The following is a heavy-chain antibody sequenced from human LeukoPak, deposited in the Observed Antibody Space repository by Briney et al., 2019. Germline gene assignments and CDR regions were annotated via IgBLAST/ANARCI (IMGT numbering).Heavy chain of an antibody. J-gene: IGHJ4*02. Sequence: GGSLRLSCAASGFTFSDYYMSWIRQAPGKGLEWVSYISSSGSTIYYADSVKGRFTISRDNSKNTLYLQMNSLRAEDTAVYYCARERLSGDGSGSSSLDYWGQGTLVTVSS. CDR3: ARERLSGDGSGSSSLDY. D-gene: IGHD3-10*01. CDR1: GFTFSDYY. CDR2: ISSSGSTI. V-gene: IGHV3-11*04.